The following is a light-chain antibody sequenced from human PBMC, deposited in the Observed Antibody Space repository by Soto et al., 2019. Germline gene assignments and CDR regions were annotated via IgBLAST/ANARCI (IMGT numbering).Light chain of an antibody. V-gene: IGLV2-14*01. CDR3: SSYPSSSTPL. Sequence: QSVLTQPPSVSAAPGQKVTISCSGSSSNIGGNSVSWYQQLPGTAPKLMIYEVSNRPSGVSNRFSGSKSGNTASLTISGLQAEDEAYYYCSSYPSSSTPLFGTGTKVTVL. CDR1: SSNIGGNS. J-gene: IGLJ1*01. CDR2: EVS.